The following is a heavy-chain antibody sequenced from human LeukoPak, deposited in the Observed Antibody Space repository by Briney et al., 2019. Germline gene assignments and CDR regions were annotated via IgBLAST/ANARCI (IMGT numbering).Heavy chain of an antibody. J-gene: IGHJ3*02. CDR1: GGSFSGYY. V-gene: IGHV4-34*01. CDR3: ARTYDSSGYYSDAFDI. Sequence: SETLSLTCAVYGGSFSGYYWSWIRQPPGKGLEWIGEINRSGSTNYNPSLKSRVTISVDTSKNQFSLKLSSVTAADTAVYYCARTYDSSGYYSDAFDIWGQGTMVTVSS. D-gene: IGHD3-22*01. CDR2: INRSGST.